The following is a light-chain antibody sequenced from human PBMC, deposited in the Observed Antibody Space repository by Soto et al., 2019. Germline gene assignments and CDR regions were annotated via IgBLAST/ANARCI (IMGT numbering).Light chain of an antibody. V-gene: IGKV1-5*01. CDR2: DAS. J-gene: IGKJ1*01. Sequence: DIQITQSPSTLSASVGDRVTITCRASQSISSWLAWYQQKPGKAPKLLIYDASSLESGVPSRFSGSGSGTEFTLTISSLQPDDFATYYCQQYRTFGQGTKADIK. CDR3: QQYRT. CDR1: QSISSW.